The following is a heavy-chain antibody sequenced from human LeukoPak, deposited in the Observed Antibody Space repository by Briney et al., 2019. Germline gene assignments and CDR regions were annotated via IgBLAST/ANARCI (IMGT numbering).Heavy chain of an antibody. V-gene: IGHV1-24*01. J-gene: IGHJ6*02. Sequence: ASVKVSCKVSGYTLIELYMHWVRQAPGIGLEWMGGFDPEDGETIYAQKFQGRVTMTEDISTDTAYMELSSLRSEDTAVYYCATGSPLEYEYDSRSINHGLDVWGQGTTVTVSS. D-gene: IGHD3-22*01. CDR3: ATGSPLEYEYDSRSINHGLDV. CDR1: GYTLIELY. CDR2: FDPEDGET.